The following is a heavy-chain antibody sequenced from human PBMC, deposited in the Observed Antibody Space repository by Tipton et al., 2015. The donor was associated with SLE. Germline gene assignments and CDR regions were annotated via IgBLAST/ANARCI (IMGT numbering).Heavy chain of an antibody. CDR1: GGSINSYY. CDR2: IYYSGST. D-gene: IGHD5-24*01. CDR3: ARCRDGYNYDFDY. Sequence: TLSLTCTVSGGSINSYYWSWIRQPPGKGLEWIGYIYYSGSTNYNPSLKSRVTISVDMSKNQFSLELDSVTAADTAVYYCARCRDGYNYDFDYWGHGTLVTVSS. J-gene: IGHJ4*01. V-gene: IGHV4-59*13.